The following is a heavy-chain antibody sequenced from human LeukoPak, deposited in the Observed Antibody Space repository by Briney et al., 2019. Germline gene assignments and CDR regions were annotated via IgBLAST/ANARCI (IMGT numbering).Heavy chain of an antibody. CDR3: ARGNFVLRYFDWFDY. Sequence: KPSETLSLTCAVYGGSFSGYYWSWIRQPPGKGLEWIGEINHSGSTNYNPSLKSRVTISVDTSKTQFSLKLSSVTAADTAVYYCARGNFVLRYFDWFDYWGQGTLVTVSS. D-gene: IGHD3-9*01. V-gene: IGHV4-34*01. CDR2: INHSGST. CDR1: GGSFSGYY. J-gene: IGHJ4*02.